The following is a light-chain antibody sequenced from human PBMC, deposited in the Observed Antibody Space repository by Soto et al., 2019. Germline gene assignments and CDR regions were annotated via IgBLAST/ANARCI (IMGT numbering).Light chain of an antibody. J-gene: IGKJ1*01. Sequence: EIVLTQSPGTLSLSPGERATLSCRASHGVSNNYFSWYQQKPGKAPRALIHGASNRATDIPARSSGSGSGTDFTLTISNLEPEDFAVYYCQQHSHWPPWTFGQGTKVDIK. CDR2: GAS. CDR1: HGVSNNY. CDR3: QQHSHWPPWT. V-gene: IGKV3-11*01.